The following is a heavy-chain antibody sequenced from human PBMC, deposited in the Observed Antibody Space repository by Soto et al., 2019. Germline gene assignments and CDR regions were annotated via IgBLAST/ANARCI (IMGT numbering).Heavy chain of an antibody. CDR3: AREVRWLQYGYFDY. CDR2: IYYSGST. Sequence: SETLSLTCAVYGGSFSGYYWSWIRQHPGKGLEWIGYIYYSGSTYYNPSLKSRVTISVDTSKNQFSLKLSSVTAADTAVYYCAREVRWLQYGYFDYWGQGTLVTVSS. CDR1: GGSFSGYY. J-gene: IGHJ4*02. D-gene: IGHD5-12*01. V-gene: IGHV4-31*11.